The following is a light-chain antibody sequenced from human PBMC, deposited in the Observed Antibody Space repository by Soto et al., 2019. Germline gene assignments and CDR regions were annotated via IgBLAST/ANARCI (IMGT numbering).Light chain of an antibody. CDR2: DAS. CDR1: QSISTW. V-gene: IGKV1-5*01. Sequence: IQMTQSPATLAASLGDGVTITCRASQSISTWFAWYQQKPGKAPKLLIYDASTLESGVPSRFSGSGSGTEFTLTISSLQPDDFATYYCQQYSIYWNTFGQGTKVDIK. J-gene: IGKJ2*01. CDR3: QQYSIYWNT.